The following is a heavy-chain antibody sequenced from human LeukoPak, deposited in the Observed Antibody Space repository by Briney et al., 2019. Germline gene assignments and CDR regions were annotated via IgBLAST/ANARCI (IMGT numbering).Heavy chain of an antibody. J-gene: IGHJ4*02. V-gene: IGHV1-8*01. CDR3: AKGLRSDF. D-gene: IGHD3-16*02. CDR2: VNPNGKR. CDR1: GYIFTNYD. Sequence: ASVKVPCKASGYIFTNYDINWVRQAAGQGLEWVGWVNPNGKRVYAQKFQGRVTLSTDSSISTAYMELTSLRSDDTAVYYCAKGLRSDFWGQGTLVSVSS.